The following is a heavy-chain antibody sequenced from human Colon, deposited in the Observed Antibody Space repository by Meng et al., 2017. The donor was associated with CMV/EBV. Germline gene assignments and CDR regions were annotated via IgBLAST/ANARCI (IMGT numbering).Heavy chain of an antibody. Sequence: SETLSLTCTVCGDSMRSHYWSWIRQPPGKGLEWMGYVYYSGSATYSPSLRSRVSISLDMSKNHFSLKLRSVTAADTAMYFCARGLGHASNNSHDYWGQGTLVTVSS. V-gene: IGHV4-59*11. CDR2: VYYSGSA. CDR3: ARGLGHASNNSHDY. J-gene: IGHJ4*02. CDR1: GDSMRSHY. D-gene: IGHD1-1*01.